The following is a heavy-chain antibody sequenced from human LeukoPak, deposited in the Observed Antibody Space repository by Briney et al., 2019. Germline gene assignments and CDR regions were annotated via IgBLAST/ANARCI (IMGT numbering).Heavy chain of an antibody. Sequence: GGSLRLSCAASGFTFSSYAMSWVRQAPGKGLEWVSAISGSGGSTYYADSVKGRFTISRDNSKNSLFLQMNSLRAEDTAVYYCARVLYYDNSAYSTWGQGTLVTVSS. D-gene: IGHD3-22*01. CDR2: ISGSGGST. V-gene: IGHV3-23*01. CDR3: ARVLYYDNSAYST. J-gene: IGHJ5*02. CDR1: GFTFSSYA.